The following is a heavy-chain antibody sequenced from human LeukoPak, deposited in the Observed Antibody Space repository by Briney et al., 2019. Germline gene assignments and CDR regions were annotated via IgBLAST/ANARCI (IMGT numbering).Heavy chain of an antibody. J-gene: IGHJ3*02. CDR2: INPSGGST. CDR1: GYIFNNFY. Sequence: ASVKVSCKASGYIFNNFYMQWVRQAPGQGLEWIGIINPSGGSTTYAQKFQGRVTLTRDMSTSTVHMELSSLRSEDTAVYHCARGRNNWNYFGIWGQGTLVTVSS. V-gene: IGHV1-46*02. CDR3: ARGRNNWNYFGI. D-gene: IGHD1-7*01.